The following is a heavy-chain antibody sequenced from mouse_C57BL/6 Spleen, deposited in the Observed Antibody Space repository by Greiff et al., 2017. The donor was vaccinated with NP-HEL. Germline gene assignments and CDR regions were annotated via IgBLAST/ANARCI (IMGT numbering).Heavy chain of an antibody. CDR2: IYPGGGNT. Sequence: QVQLQQSGPELVKPGASVKISCKASGYSFTSYYIHWVKQRPGQGLEWIGWIYPGGGNTKYNEKFKGKATLTADTSSSTAYMQLSSLTSEDSAVYYCARSDELRGYWYVDVWGIGTTVTVSS. CDR1: GYSFTSYY. J-gene: IGHJ1*03. CDR3: ARSDELRGYWYVDV. D-gene: IGHD1-3*01. V-gene: IGHV1-66*01.